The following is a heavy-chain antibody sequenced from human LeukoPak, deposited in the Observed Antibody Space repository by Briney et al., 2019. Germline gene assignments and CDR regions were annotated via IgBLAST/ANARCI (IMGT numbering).Heavy chain of an antibody. CDR2: IIPIFGTA. CDR1: GGTFNSYA. CDR3: ASLLLRPTDY. J-gene: IGHJ4*02. D-gene: IGHD3-22*01. V-gene: IGHV1-69*13. Sequence: ASVKVSCKASGGTFNSYAISWVRQAPGQGLEWMGGIIPIFGTANYAQKFQGRVTITADESTSTAYMELSSLRSEDTAVYYCASLLLRPTDYWGQGTLVTVSS.